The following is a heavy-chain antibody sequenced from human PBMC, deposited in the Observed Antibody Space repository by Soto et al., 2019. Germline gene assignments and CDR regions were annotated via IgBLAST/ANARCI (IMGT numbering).Heavy chain of an antibody. Sequence: QVRLVQSGAEVKRPGASVKVSCKASGYTFTNIHWVRQAPGQRLEWMGWINAGNGDTKYSQKFQGRVTITRDTSASTAYLEVNSLRSEDTAVYYCARDSGYAEHWGQGTLVTLSS. V-gene: IGHV1-3*01. CDR3: ARDSGYAEH. CDR1: GYTFTN. CDR2: INAGNGDT. J-gene: IGHJ4*02. D-gene: IGHD5-12*01.